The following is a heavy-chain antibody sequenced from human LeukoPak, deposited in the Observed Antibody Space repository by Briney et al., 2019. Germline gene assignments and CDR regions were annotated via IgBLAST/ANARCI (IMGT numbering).Heavy chain of an antibody. J-gene: IGHJ4*02. CDR2: ISGYNGNA. V-gene: IGHV1-18*01. CDR3: AREGLLAVAGTNGDFDY. D-gene: IGHD6-19*01. CDR1: GYTFISYG. Sequence: AASVKVSCTASGYTFISYGISWVRQVPGQGLEWMGWISGYNGNANYAQNLQGRVTMTTDTSTNIAYMELRSLRSDDTAVYYCAREGLLAVAGTNGDFDYWGQGTLVTVSS.